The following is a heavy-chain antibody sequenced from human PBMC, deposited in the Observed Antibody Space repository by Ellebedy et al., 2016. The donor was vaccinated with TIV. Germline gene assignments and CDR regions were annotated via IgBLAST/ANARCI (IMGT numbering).Heavy chain of an antibody. CDR3: ARALDYGDYVGDY. Sequence: SETLSLTXAVYGGSFSGYYWSWIRQPPGKGLEWIGEINHSGSTNYNPSLKSRVTISVDTSKNQFSLKLSSVTAADTAVYYCARALDYGDYVGDYWGQGTLVTVSS. V-gene: IGHV4-34*01. J-gene: IGHJ4*02. CDR1: GGSFSGYY. D-gene: IGHD4-17*01. CDR2: INHSGST.